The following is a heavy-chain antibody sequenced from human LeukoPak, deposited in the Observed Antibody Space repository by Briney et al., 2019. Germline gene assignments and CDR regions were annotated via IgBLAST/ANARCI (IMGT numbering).Heavy chain of an antibody. CDR3: ARDYRNPKSGYSNNWFDP. D-gene: IGHD3-3*01. V-gene: IGHV4-4*07. CDR2: IYTSGST. J-gene: IGHJ5*02. CDR1: GGSISSYY. Sequence: PSETLSLTCTVSGGSISSYYWSWIRQPAGKGLEWIGRIYTSGSTNYNPSLKSRVTMSVDTSKNQFSLKLSSVTAADTAVYYCARDYRNPKSGYSNNWFDPWGQGTLVTVSS.